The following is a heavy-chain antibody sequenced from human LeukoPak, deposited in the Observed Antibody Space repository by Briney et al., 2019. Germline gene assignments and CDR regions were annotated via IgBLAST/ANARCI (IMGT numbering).Heavy chain of an antibody. D-gene: IGHD3-10*01. CDR2: ISSSSSTI. CDR3: VGRGGGYYFDY. CDR1: GFTFSSYS. V-gene: IGHV3-48*01. Sequence: PGGSLRLSCAAPGFTFSSYSMNWVRQAPGKGLEWVSYISSSSSTIYYADSVKGRVTISRDNAKNSLYLQMNSLRAEDTAVYYWVGRGGGYYFDYWGQGTLVTVSS. J-gene: IGHJ4*02.